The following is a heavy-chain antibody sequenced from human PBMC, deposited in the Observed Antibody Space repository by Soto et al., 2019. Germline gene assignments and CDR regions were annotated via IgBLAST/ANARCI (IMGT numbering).Heavy chain of an antibody. CDR1: GFTFSSYA. D-gene: IGHD3-3*01. V-gene: IGHV3-23*01. Sequence: GGSLRLSCAASGFTFSSYAMSWVRQAPGKGLEWVSAISGSGGSTYYADSVKGRFTISRDNSKNTLYLQMNSLRAEDTAVYYCAKDPQPYITIFGVDLHPGYMDVWGKGTTVTVSS. CDR3: AKDPQPYITIFGVDLHPGYMDV. CDR2: ISGSGGST. J-gene: IGHJ6*03.